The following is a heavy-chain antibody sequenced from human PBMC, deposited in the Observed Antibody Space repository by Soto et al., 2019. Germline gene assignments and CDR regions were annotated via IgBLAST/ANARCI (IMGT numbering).Heavy chain of an antibody. V-gene: IGHV3-9*01. Sequence: EVQLVESGGGLVQPGRSLRLSCAASGFTFDDYAMHWVRQAPGKGLEWVSGISWNSGSIGYADSVKGLFTISRDNAKNSLYLQMNSLRAEDTALYYCAKDIGLAAAGPFDYWGQGTLVTVSS. CDR3: AKDIGLAAAGPFDY. CDR1: GFTFDDYA. D-gene: IGHD6-13*01. J-gene: IGHJ4*02. CDR2: ISWNSGSI.